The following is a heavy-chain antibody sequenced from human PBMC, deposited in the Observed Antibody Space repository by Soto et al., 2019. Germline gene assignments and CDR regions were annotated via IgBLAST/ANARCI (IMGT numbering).Heavy chain of an antibody. J-gene: IGHJ5*02. D-gene: IGHD2-21*01. V-gene: IGHV4-39*01. Sequence: SETLSLTCNVSGGSISTSRSYWAWIRQPPGKGLEWLANIFYSGSTYYNPSLASRVTVSVDTSKNDFSLKLRSVTAADTAVYYCARQPTTGDTDLWFDPWGQGTLVTVSS. CDR1: GGSISTSRSY. CDR3: ARQPTTGDTDLWFDP. CDR2: IFYSGST.